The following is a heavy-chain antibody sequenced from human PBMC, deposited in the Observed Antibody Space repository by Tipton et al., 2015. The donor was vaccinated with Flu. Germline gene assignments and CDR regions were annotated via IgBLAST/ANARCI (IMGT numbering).Heavy chain of an antibody. V-gene: IGHV3-11*01. J-gene: IGHJ6*02. CDR3: ARDHPPSITVLGEITDYFGMAV. D-gene: IGHD3-3*01. CDR1: GSIFSSFW. Sequence: GSLRLSCAASGSIFSSFWMSWVRQLPGKGLEWVSHISSSGTTINYADSVKGRFTISRDNAKNSLYLQMNSLRAEDTAVYYCARDHPPSITVLGEITDYFGMAVWGQGTTVTVSS. CDR2: ISSSGTTI.